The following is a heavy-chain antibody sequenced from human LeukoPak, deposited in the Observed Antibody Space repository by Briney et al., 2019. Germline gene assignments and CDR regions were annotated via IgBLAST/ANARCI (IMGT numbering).Heavy chain of an antibody. CDR1: GFSFSNYA. CDR2: IRGGGET. J-gene: IGHJ4*02. CDR3: AKDLSRWELLRLFDY. D-gene: IGHD1-26*01. V-gene: IGHV3-23*01. Sequence: GGSLRLSCAASGFSFSNYAMRWVRQAPARGPEWVSSIRGGGETFYAASVKGRFTISRDNSKNTSYLQMNSLRAEDTAVYYCAKDLSRWELLRLFDYWGQGTLVTVSS.